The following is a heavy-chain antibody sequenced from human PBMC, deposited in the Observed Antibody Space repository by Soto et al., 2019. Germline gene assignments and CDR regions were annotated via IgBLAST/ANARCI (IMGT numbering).Heavy chain of an antibody. V-gene: IGHV3-23*01. D-gene: IGHD2-15*01. CDR3: AKETLTCSGGSCYTDLDY. CDR1: GFTFSSYA. Sequence: EVQLLESGGGLVQPGGSLRLSCAASGFTFSSYAMSWVRQAPGKGLEWVSAISGSGGSTYYADSVKGRFTISRDNSKNTLLLQMNILGAEDTALYYCAKETLTCSGGSCYTDLDYWGQGTLVTVSS. J-gene: IGHJ4*02. CDR2: ISGSGGST.